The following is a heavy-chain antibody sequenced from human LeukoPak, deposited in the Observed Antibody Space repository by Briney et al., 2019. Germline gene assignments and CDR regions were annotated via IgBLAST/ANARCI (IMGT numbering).Heavy chain of an antibody. D-gene: IGHD2-15*01. J-gene: IGHJ4*02. V-gene: IGHV3-33*01. Sequence: GGSLRLSCAASGFTFSSYGMHWVRQAPGKGLEWVAVIWYDGSNKYYADSVKGRFTISRDNSKNTLYLQMNSLRAEDTAVYYCATMPPRFWWADYWGQGTLVTVSS. CDR3: ATMPPRFWWADY. CDR2: IWYDGSNK. CDR1: GFTFSSYG.